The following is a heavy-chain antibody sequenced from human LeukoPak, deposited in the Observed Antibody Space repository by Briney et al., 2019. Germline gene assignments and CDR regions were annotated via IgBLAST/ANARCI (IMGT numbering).Heavy chain of an antibody. V-gene: IGHV3-53*01. Sequence: QSGGSLRLSCAASGFTVSSSYMTWVRQAPGKGLEWVSVVYSGGGTYYADSVKGRFTISRDNSKNTVHLQMNNLRAEDTAVYYCARVSPLIFFDFWGQGTLVTVSS. J-gene: IGHJ4*02. CDR2: VYSGGGT. CDR3: ARVSPLIFFDF. CDR1: GFTVSSSY.